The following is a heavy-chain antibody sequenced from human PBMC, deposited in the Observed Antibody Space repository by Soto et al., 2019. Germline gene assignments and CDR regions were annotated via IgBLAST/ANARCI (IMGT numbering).Heavy chain of an antibody. CDR3: ARYLAAGDH. CDR2: INPASGST. V-gene: IGHV1-46*01. D-gene: IGHD6-13*01. Sequence: QVQLVQSGAEVKKPGASVKLSCRTSGYTFTHYYIHWVRQAPGQGLERLGIINPASGSTNYAQEFQGRVTLTMDTSTTTVYTDLICRRAEDADIFYCARYLAAGDHCGQGTRVTVSS. CDR1: GYTFTHYY. J-gene: IGHJ4*02.